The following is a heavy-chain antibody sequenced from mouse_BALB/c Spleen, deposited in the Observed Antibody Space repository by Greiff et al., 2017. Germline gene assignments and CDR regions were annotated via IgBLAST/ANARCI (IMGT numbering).Heavy chain of an antibody. D-gene: IGHD2-10*02. CDR1: GFTFSSFG. CDR2: ISSGSSTI. CDR3: ARKYGNYKYYFDY. V-gene: IGHV5-17*02. Sequence: EVNLVESGGGLVQPGGSRKLSCAASGFTFSSFGMHWVRQAPEKGLEWVAYISSGSSTIYYADTVKGRFTISRDNPKNTLFLQMTSLRSEDTAMYYCARKYGNYKYYFDYWGQGTTLTVSS. J-gene: IGHJ2*01.